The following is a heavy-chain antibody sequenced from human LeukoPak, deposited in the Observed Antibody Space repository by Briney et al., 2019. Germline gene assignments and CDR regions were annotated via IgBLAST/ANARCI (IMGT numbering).Heavy chain of an antibody. J-gene: IGHJ3*02. CDR2: IYSRGST. Sequence: SETLSLTCTVSGGSISSYYWSWIRLPPGKGLEGLGYIYSRGSTNYNPSLKSRVTISVDTSKNQISLKLTSVTAADTALYFCARHFDSSGYSLDAFDIWGQGTMVTVSS. D-gene: IGHD3-22*01. CDR1: GGSISSYY. V-gene: IGHV4-59*01. CDR3: ARHFDSSGYSLDAFDI.